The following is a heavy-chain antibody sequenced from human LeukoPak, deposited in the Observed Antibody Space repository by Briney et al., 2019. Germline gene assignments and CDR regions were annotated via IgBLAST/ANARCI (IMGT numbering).Heavy chain of an antibody. J-gene: IGHJ4*02. Sequence: GSLSLSCAASGFTFSSYAISWVRQAPGRGLEWVSAISGSGGSTYYADSVKGRFTISRDKTKNTLYLQMNSLRAEDTAVYYCAKDLDFLTATFDYWGQGTLVTVSS. D-gene: IGHD3-9*01. CDR2: ISGSGGST. CDR1: GFTFSSYA. CDR3: AKDLDFLTATFDY. V-gene: IGHV3-23*01.